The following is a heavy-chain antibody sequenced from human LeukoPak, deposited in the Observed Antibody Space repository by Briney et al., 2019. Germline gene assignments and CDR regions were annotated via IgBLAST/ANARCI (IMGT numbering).Heavy chain of an antibody. CDR1: GGSISSGGYS. J-gene: IGHJ2*01. V-gene: IGHV4-30-2*01. CDR3: ASGYWFLDL. CDR2: IHHTGST. Sequence: SETLSLTCAVSGGSISSGGYSWTWIRQPPGKGLEWIGYIHHTGSTYYKPSLKGRVTISVDRSKNQFSLKLTSVTAADTAVYYCASGYWFLDLWGRGTLVIVSS.